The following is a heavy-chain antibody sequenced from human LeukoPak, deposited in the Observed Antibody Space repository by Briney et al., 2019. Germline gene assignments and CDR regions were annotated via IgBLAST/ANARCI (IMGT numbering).Heavy chain of an antibody. CDR2: INPNSGGT. Sequence: ASVKVSCKASGYTFTGYYMHWVRQAPGQGLEWMGWINPNSGGTNYAQKFQGWVTMTRDTSISTAYMELSRLRSDDTAVYYCARGEGTMIVSSLDYWGQGTLVTVSS. J-gene: IGHJ4*02. D-gene: IGHD3-22*01. CDR1: GYTFTGYY. V-gene: IGHV1-2*04. CDR3: ARGEGTMIVSSLDY.